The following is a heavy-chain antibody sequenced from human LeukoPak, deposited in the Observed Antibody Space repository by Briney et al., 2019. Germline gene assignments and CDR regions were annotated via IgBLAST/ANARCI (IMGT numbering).Heavy chain of an antibody. CDR2: IHSSGNT. CDR1: GGSISSNY. Sequence: SETLSLTCSVSGGSISSNYWSWVRQPAGKGLEWVARIHSSGNTNYTHSLKSRVTMSGDTSKNPFYLQLRSVRAEDTDVYYFARVFSGSYDSWGQGNLVTVSS. D-gene: IGHD3-10*01. J-gene: IGHJ5*01. V-gene: IGHV4-4*07. CDR3: ARVFSGSYDS.